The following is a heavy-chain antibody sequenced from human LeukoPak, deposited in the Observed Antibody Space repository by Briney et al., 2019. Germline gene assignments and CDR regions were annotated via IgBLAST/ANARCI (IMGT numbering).Heavy chain of an antibody. D-gene: IGHD3-22*01. CDR1: GFTFSSYA. CDR3: AKDRIILPRPYSSGYYYYDY. Sequence: GGSLRLSCAASGFTFSSYAMSWVRQAPGKGLEWVSAISGSGGSTYYADSVKGRFTISRDNSKNTLYLQMNSLRAEDTAVYYCAKDRIILPRPYSSGYYYYDYWGQGTLVTVSS. CDR2: ISGSGGST. V-gene: IGHV3-23*01. J-gene: IGHJ4*02.